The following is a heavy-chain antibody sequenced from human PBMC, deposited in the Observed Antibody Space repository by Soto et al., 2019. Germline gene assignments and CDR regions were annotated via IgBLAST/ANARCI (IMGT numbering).Heavy chain of an antibody. CDR3: ARSRCSGGSCYCFDY. D-gene: IGHD2-15*01. V-gene: IGHV3-30*14. Sequence: PGGSLRLSCAASRFTFSYYAMHWIRQAPGKGLEWMAVILSDGSKQYYAESVKGRFTISRDNSKNTLYLQMGSLRAEDMAVYYCARSRCSGGSCYCFDYWGQGTLVTVSS. CDR1: RFTFSYYA. CDR2: ILSDGSKQ. J-gene: IGHJ4*02.